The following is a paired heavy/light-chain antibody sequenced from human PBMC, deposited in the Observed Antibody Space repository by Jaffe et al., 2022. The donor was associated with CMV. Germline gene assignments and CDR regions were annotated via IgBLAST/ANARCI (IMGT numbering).Light chain of an antibody. CDR3: CSYAGSYTYV. Sequence: QSALTQPRSVSGSPGQSVTISCTGAGSDIGFYNYVSWYQQYPGKAPKLMIYEVTKRPSGVPDRFSAAKSGNTASLTISGLQAEDEADYYCCSYAGSYTYVFGTGTTVTVL. J-gene: IGLJ1*01. CDR1: GSDIGFYNY. CDR2: EVT. V-gene: IGLV2-11*01.
Heavy chain of an antibody. V-gene: IGHV3-23*01. J-gene: IGHJ4*02. CDR2: ISESGSTK. Sequence: EVHLLESGGGLVQPGGSLRLSCAASGFTFSSYAMSWVRQAPGKGLEWVSGISESGSTKHYADSVKGRFTISRDNSRNTLYLQVNSLRAEDTAVYYCAKDGGRSNMIVVINYNFDYWGQGILVTVSS. CDR3: AKDGGRSNMIVVINYNFDY. D-gene: IGHD3-22*01. CDR1: GFTFSSYA.